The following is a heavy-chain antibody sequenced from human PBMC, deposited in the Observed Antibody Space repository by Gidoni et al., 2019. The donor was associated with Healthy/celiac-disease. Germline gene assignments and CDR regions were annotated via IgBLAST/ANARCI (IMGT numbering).Heavy chain of an antibody. V-gene: IGHV3-23*01. CDR2: ISGSGGST. CDR1: GFTFSSYS. Sequence: EVQLLESGGGLVQPGGSLRLSCAASGFTFSSYSISWVRQAPGKGLEWVSAISGSGGSTYYADSVKGRFTISRDNSKNTLYLQMNSLRAEDTAVYYCAKDSGSTIEDMIVVVIEPTFDYWGQGTLVTVSS. J-gene: IGHJ4*02. CDR3: AKDSGSTIEDMIVVVIEPTFDY. D-gene: IGHD3-22*01.